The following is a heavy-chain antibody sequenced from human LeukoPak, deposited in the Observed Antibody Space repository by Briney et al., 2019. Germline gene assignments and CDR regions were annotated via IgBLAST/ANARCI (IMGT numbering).Heavy chain of an antibody. J-gene: IGHJ5*02. CDR2: MNPNSGNT. V-gene: IGHV1-8*01. CDR3: ARDPWVRPKGSGYDTQGPNWFDP. D-gene: IGHD5-12*01. CDR1: GYTFTSYD. Sequence: ASVKVSCKASGYTFTSYDINWVRQATGQGLEWMGWMNPNSGNTGYAQKFQGRVTMTRNTSISTAYMELSSLRSEDTAVYYCARDPWVRPKGSGYDTQGPNWFDPWGQGTLVTVSS.